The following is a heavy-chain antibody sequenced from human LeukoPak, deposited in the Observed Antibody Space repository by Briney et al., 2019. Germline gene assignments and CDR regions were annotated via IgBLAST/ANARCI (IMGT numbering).Heavy chain of an antibody. D-gene: IGHD3-22*01. J-gene: IGHJ4*02. CDR1: GITLSNYG. V-gene: IGHV3-23*01. Sequence: GGSLRLSCAVSGITLSNYGMSWVRQAPGKGLEWVAGISGSGGTTNYADSVKGRFTISRDNPKNTLFLHMDSLRAEDTAVYFCAKRGVVIRVILVGFHKEAYYFDSWGQGALVTVSS. CDR2: ISGSGGTT. CDR3: AKRGVVIRVILVGFHKEAYYFDS.